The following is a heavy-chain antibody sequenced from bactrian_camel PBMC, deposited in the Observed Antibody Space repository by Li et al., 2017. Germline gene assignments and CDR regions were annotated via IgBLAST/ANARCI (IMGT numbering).Heavy chain of an antibody. J-gene: IGHJ4*01. CDR1: LFTFPY. D-gene: IGHD7*01. V-gene: IGHV3S28*01. Sequence: QLVESGGGLVQPGGFLRLSCASSLFTFPYMTWVRQAPGKGLEWIANIASGSGSTYFTDSVQGRFTISRDSAKNTLYLQLNSLKTEDTAMYYCAPRNPASDGRRWHCSLSRLSSGPHGQGTQVTVS. CDR2: IASGSGST.